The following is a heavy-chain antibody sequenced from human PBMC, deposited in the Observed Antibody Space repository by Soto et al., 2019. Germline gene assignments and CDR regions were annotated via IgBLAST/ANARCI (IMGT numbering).Heavy chain of an antibody. V-gene: IGHV3-33*01. Sequence: GGSLRLSCAASGFTFSSYGMHWVRQAPGKGLEWVAVIWYDGSNKYYADSVKGRFTISRDNSKNTLYLQMNSLRAEDTAVYYCAREGGSWSSGDAFDIWGQGTMVTVSS. CDR2: IWYDGSNK. D-gene: IGHD1-26*01. CDR3: AREGGSWSSGDAFDI. J-gene: IGHJ3*02. CDR1: GFTFSSYG.